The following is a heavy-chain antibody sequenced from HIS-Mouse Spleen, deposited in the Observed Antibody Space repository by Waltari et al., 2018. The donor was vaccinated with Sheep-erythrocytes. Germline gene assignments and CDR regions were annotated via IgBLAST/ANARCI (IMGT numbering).Heavy chain of an antibody. CDR3: AKVRTVNYWYFDL. V-gene: IGHV3-30*18. CDR1: GFTFSSYG. Sequence: QVQLVESGGGVVQPGRSLRLSCAASGFTFSSYGMHWLRQAPGKGLEWVAVISYDGSNKYYADSVKGRFTISRDNSKNTLYLQMNSLRAEDTAVYYCAKVRTVNYWYFDLWGRGTLVTVSS. D-gene: IGHD1-1*01. CDR2: ISYDGSNK. J-gene: IGHJ2*01.